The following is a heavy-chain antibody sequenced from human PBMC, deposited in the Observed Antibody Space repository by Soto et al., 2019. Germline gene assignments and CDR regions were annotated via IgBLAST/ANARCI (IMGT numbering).Heavy chain of an antibody. CDR1: GFSLSTSGVG. D-gene: IGHD3-10*01. CDR3: VHIRYGSGLFDY. CDR2: IYWDDDK. J-gene: IGHJ4*02. V-gene: IGHV2-5*02. Sequence: QITLKESGPPLVKPTQTLTLTCNFSGFSLSTSGVGVGWIRQPPGKALEWLALIYWDDDKRYSPSLKSRLTITKHTSKNQVVLTTTNMDPVDTATYYCVHIRYGSGLFDYWGQGTLVTVSS.